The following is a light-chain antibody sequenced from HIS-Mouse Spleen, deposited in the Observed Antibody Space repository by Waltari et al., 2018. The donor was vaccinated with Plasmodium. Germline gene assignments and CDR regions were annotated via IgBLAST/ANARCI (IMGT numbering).Light chain of an antibody. V-gene: IGKV3-15*01. Sequence: EIVITQSPATLPVSPGERATLSCRASQRVSSNLAWYQQKPGQAPRLLIYGASTRATGIPARFSGSGSGTEFTLTISSLQSEDFAVYYCQQYNNWPPLTFGGGTKVEIK. CDR1: QRVSSN. J-gene: IGKJ4*01. CDR2: GAS. CDR3: QQYNNWPPLT.